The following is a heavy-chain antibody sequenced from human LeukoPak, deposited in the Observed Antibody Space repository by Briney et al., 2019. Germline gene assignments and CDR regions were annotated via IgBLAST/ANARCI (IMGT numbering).Heavy chain of an antibody. J-gene: IGHJ5*02. CDR2: INHSGST. V-gene: IGHV4-34*01. CDR3: ARSRGGYGDYGSWFDP. CDR1: GGSFSGHY. Sequence: PSETLSLTCAVYGGSFSGHYWTWIRQPPGKGLEWIGEINHSGSTNYSPSLKSRVTISVDTSENQFSLTLNSVTAADTAVYYCARSRGGYGDYGSWFDPWGQGILVTVSS. D-gene: IGHD3-16*01.